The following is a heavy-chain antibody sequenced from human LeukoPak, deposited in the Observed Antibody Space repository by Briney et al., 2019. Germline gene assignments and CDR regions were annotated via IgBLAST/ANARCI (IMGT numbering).Heavy chain of an antibody. D-gene: IGHD6-13*01. Sequence: GGSLRLSCAASGFIFSDHYMDWVRQAPGKGLEWVGRTRNKANSYSTEYAASVKGRFTISRDDSKNSLYLQMNSLRAEDTAVYYCAREGGIAAAGPFDYWGQGTLVTVSS. CDR1: GFIFSDHY. J-gene: IGHJ4*02. CDR2: TRNKANSYST. CDR3: AREGGIAAAGPFDY. V-gene: IGHV3-72*01.